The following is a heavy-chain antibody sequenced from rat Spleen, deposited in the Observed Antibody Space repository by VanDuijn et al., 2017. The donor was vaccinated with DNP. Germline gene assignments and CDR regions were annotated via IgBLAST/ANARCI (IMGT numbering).Heavy chain of an antibody. Sequence: QVQLKESGPGLMQPSETLSLTCTVSGFSLTSNGVGWVRQPLGKGLVWMGTIWAGGSTNYNSAVQSRLSISRDTSKSQVFLKMNSLQPEDTGTYYCARLIYTTDYVMDAWGQGASVTVSS. CDR3: ARLIYTTDYVMDA. J-gene: IGHJ4*01. D-gene: IGHD1-6*01. V-gene: IGHV2-72*01. CDR2: IWAGGST. CDR1: GFSLTSNG.